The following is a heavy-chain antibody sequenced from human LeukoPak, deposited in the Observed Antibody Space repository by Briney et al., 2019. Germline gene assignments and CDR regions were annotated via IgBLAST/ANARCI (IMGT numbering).Heavy chain of an antibody. CDR2: IYYSGST. CDR1: GGSISSYY. Sequence: SETLSLTCTVSGGSISSYYWGWIRQPPGKGLEWIGYIYYSGSTNYNPSLESRVTISVDTSKNQISLKLSSVTAADTAVYYCARSNGYNSPFDYWGQGTLVTVSS. CDR3: ARSNGYNSPFDY. D-gene: IGHD5-24*01. V-gene: IGHV4-59*01. J-gene: IGHJ4*02.